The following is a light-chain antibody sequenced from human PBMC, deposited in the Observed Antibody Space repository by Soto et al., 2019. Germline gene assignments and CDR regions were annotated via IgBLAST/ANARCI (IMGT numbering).Light chain of an antibody. J-gene: IGLJ1*01. V-gene: IGLV2-14*01. CDR3: SSYTSTSTL. CDR2: DVT. Sequence: QSALTQPASVSGSPGQSITISCTGTSSDVGGYKYVSWYQLHPGTAPKPVIYDVTNRPSGVSNRFSGSKSGNTASLTISGLQAEDEADYFCSSYTSTSTLFGTGTKVTVL. CDR1: SSDVGGYKY.